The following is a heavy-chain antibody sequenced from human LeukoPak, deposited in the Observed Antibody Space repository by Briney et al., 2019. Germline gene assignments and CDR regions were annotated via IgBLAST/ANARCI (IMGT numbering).Heavy chain of an antibody. J-gene: IGHJ4*02. Sequence: GGSLRLSCAASGFTFSGFAMTWVRQAPGKGLEWVATISDSGGSTYYADAVKGRFTTSRDNSKDTLYAQMSSLRAEDAAVYYCAKSHSVEQRGYFDYWGQGTLVTVSS. CDR1: GFTFSGFA. V-gene: IGHV3-23*01. CDR3: AKSHSVEQRGYFDY. D-gene: IGHD1/OR15-1a*01. CDR2: ISDSGGST.